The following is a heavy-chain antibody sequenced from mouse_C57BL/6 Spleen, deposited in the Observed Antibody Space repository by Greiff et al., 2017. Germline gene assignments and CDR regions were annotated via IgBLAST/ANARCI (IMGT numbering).Heavy chain of an antibody. CDR3: TRADYGSNYYYAMDY. Sequence: EVMLVESGEGLVKPGGSLKLSCAASGFTFSSYAMSWVRQTPEKRLEWVAYISSGGDYIYYADTVKGRFTISRDNARNTLYLQMSILKSADTAMYYCTRADYGSNYYYAMDYWGQGTSVTVSS. V-gene: IGHV5-9-1*02. D-gene: IGHD1-1*01. J-gene: IGHJ4*01. CDR2: ISSGGDYI. CDR1: GFTFSSYA.